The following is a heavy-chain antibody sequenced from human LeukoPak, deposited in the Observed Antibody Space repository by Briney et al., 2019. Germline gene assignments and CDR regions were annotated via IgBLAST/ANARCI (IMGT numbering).Heavy chain of an antibody. CDR2: ISYDGSNK. CDR3: AGPGDPAYYFDY. V-gene: IGHV3-30-3*01. J-gene: IGHJ4*02. Sequence: GGSLRLSCAASGFTFSSYAMHWVRQAPGKGLEWVAVISYDGSNKYYADSVKGRFTISRDNSENTLYLQMNSLRAEDTAVYYCAGPGDPAYYFDYWGQGTLVTVSS. D-gene: IGHD2-21*02. CDR1: GFTFSSYA.